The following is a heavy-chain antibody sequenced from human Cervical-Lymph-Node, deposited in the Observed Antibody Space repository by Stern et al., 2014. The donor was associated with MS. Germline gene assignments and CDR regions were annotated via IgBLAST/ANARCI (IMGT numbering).Heavy chain of an antibody. V-gene: IGHV1-8*02. CDR2: MNPNSGNP. CDR1: GYTFSNYD. D-gene: IGHD1-7*01. Sequence: QVQLVQSGAEVKSPGASVKVSCRASGYTFSNYDITWVRQAPGQGPEGMGWMNPNSGNPGYAQKVRGRVTMTSATSTTTAYMELSGLRSEDTAVYYCARAVRYQLLSEYWGQGTLVTVSS. J-gene: IGHJ4*02. CDR3: ARAVRYQLLSEY.